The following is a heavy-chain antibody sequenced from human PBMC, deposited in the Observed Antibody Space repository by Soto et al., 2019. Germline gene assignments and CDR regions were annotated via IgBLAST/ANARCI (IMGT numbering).Heavy chain of an antibody. CDR2: IYYSGTT. D-gene: IGHD3-16*01. J-gene: IGHJ4*02. Sequence: QVQLQESGPGLVKPSQTLSLTCTVSGGSITSGDYYWNWLRQPPGKGLEWIGSIYYSGTTYYNPSLKSRVAISVDMSKNQFSLKLNSVTAADTAVYYCARARVMAAPHYFDYWGQGTLVTVSS. CDR3: ARARVMAAPHYFDY. V-gene: IGHV4-30-4*01. CDR1: GGSITSGDYY.